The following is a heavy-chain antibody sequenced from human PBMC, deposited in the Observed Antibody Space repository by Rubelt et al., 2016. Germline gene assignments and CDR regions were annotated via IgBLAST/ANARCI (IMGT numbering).Heavy chain of an antibody. CDR1: GYTFTDYF. Sequence: QLQLVQSGAEVKKPGASVKVSCKASGYTFTDYFVHWVRQAPGQGLEWMGLIKPNSGVTIYAQNFQGRVTMTRDTSITTVYMELRGLTSDDTAVYYWARDGKFDPWGQGTLVFVSS. CDR3: ARDGKFDP. CDR2: IKPNSGVT. J-gene: IGHJ5*02. V-gene: IGHV1-2*06.